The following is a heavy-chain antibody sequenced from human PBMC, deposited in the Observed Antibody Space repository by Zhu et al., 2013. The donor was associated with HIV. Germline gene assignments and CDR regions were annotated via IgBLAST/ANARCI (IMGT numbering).Heavy chain of an antibody. J-gene: IGHJ4*02. V-gene: IGHV1-2*06. CDR3: ARPRYTSGRYYFDY. CDR1: GYTFNGHY. CDR2: INPNSGGT. D-gene: IGHD6-19*01. Sequence: QVQLVQSGAEVREPGDSVKVSCKASGYTFNGHYMYWVRQAPGQGLEWMGRINPNSGGTKYAEDFQGRVTMTRDTSISTAYMELRRLKSDDTAVYFCARPRYTSGRYYFDYWGQGTLVTVSS.